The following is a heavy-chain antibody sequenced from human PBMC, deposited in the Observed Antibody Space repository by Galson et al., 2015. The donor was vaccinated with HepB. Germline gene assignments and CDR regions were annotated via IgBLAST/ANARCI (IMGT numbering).Heavy chain of an antibody. J-gene: IGHJ4*02. V-gene: IGHV3-48*02. CDR2: ISSSSSTI. D-gene: IGHD3-22*01. Sequence: SLRLSCAASGFTFSSYSMNWVRQAPGKGLEWVSYISSSSSTIYYADSVKGRFTISRDNAKNSLYLQMNSLRDEDTAVYYCARDKPPPLVPYYYDSSGLGGGFDYWGQGTLVTVSS. CDR1: GFTFSSYS. CDR3: ARDKPPPLVPYYYDSSGLGGGFDY.